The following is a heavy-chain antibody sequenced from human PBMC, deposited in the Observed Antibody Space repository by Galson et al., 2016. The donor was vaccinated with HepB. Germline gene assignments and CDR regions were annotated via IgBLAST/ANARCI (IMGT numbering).Heavy chain of an antibody. V-gene: IGHV3-30*04. J-gene: IGHJ4*02. Sequence: SLRLSCAASGFTFGSYSMHWVRQAPGKGLEWVSMISYDGINKYYVDSVKGRFTISRDNSNHTLYLQMNSLRPEDTAVYYCARPPPFIVTTANINYWGQGTLVTVSS. CDR2: ISYDGINK. CDR3: ARPPPFIVTTANINY. D-gene: IGHD5-12*01. CDR1: GFTFGSYS.